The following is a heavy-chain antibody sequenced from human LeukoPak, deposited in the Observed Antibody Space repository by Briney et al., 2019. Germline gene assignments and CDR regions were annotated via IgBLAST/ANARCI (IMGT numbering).Heavy chain of an antibody. Sequence: ASVKVSSKASGYTFTISSTSWVRHAPGQGLEWMGWICAYNGNTNYTQKLQGRVNMTTDTSTSTAYMELWSLRSDDTAVYYCARAGGYCSSTSCYVRNYYYYYYLDVWGKGTTVTVSS. CDR2: ICAYNGNT. D-gene: IGHD2-2*01. J-gene: IGHJ6*03. CDR3: ARAGGYCSSTSCYVRNYYYYYYLDV. V-gene: IGHV1-18*01. CDR1: GYTFTISS.